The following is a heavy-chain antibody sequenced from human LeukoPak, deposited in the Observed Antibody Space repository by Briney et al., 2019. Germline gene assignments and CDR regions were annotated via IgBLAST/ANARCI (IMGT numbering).Heavy chain of an antibody. CDR2: IYPGDSDT. J-gene: IGHJ4*02. D-gene: IGHD3-10*01. V-gene: IGHV5-51*01. Sequence: GESLKFSCKGSGYSFTSYWIGWVRQMPGKGLEWMGIIYPGDSDTRYSPSFQGHVTISADKSISTAYLQWSSLKASDTAMYYCARTYYYGSGSYPFDYWGQGTLVTVSS. CDR3: ARTYYYGSGSYPFDY. CDR1: GYSFTSYW.